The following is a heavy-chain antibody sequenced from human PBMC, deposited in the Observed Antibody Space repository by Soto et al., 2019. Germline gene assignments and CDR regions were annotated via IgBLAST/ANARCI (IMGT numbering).Heavy chain of an antibody. Sequence: EVQLLESGGDLVQPGGSLRLSCAASGFTFSIYAMNWVRQAPGMGLEWVSTLGVRSTYYADSVKGRFTISRDNSNNALYLQMNSLRVGDTAVYYCAKGTLVKPPGTRAFDVWGQGTMVIVSS. D-gene: IGHD6-13*01. CDR2: LGVRST. V-gene: IGHV3-23*01. CDR3: AKGTLVKPPGTRAFDV. CDR1: GFTFSIYA. J-gene: IGHJ3*01.